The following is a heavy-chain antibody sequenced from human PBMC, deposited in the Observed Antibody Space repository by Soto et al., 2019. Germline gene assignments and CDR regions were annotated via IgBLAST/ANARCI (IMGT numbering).Heavy chain of an antibody. CDR1: GFTFSSYG. CDR2: IWYDGSNK. D-gene: IGHD4-17*01. CDR3: ARDLTTVVTSKPNDY. V-gene: IGHV3-33*01. Sequence: QVQLVESGGGVVQPGRSLRLSCAASGFTFSSYGMHWVRQAPGKGLEWVAVIWYDGSNKYYADSVKGRFTISRDNSKNTLYLQMNSLRAEDTAVYYCARDLTTVVTSKPNDYWGQGTLVTVSS. J-gene: IGHJ4*02.